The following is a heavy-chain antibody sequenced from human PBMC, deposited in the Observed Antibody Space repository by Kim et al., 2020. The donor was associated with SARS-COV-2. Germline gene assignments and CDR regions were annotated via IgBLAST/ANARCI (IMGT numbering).Heavy chain of an antibody. CDR1: GFTFGDYI. CDR2: IRSKAYGGTT. V-gene: IGHV3-49*03. Sequence: GGSLRLSCSASGFTFGDYIMGWFRQAPGKGLEWVGFIRSKAYGGTTEYAASVKGRFIISRDDSKSIAYLQMSSLKTEDTAVYYCTRAPYNNYQNVDYWGPRTLVTVSS. J-gene: IGHJ4*02. D-gene: IGHD4-4*01. CDR3: TRAPYNNYQNVDY.